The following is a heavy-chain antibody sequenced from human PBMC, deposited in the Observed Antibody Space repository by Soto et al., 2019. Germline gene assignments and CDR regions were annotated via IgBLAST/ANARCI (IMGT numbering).Heavy chain of an antibody. CDR2: LSGSGSTT. CDR1: GFTFSSYA. Sequence: EVQLLESGGDLIQPGGSLRLSCAASGFTFSSYAMSWVRQAPGKGLEWVSSLSGSGSTTSYADSVKGRFTISRDNPMNTLYVQRDSLRGDDTAVYDCAKDRSSSVAKVRFDPWGQGTLVTVSA. D-gene: IGHD4-4*01. V-gene: IGHV3-23*01. CDR3: AKDRSSSVAKVRFDP. J-gene: IGHJ5*02.